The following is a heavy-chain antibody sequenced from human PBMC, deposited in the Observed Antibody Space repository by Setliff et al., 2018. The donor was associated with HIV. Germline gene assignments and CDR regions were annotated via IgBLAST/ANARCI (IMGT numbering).Heavy chain of an antibody. J-gene: IGHJ4*02. V-gene: IGHV1-3*04. CDR1: GYTFSTYP. D-gene: IGHD5-18*01. CDR3: AKGGDRAMINFDH. Sequence: ASVKVSCKTTGYTFSTYPMHWVRQAPGQRLEWMGWINTGNDNTRYPQKFQGRVTITRDTSASTAYMELSSLTSEDTAVYYCAKGGDRAMINFDHWGQGTLVTVSS. CDR2: INTGNDNT.